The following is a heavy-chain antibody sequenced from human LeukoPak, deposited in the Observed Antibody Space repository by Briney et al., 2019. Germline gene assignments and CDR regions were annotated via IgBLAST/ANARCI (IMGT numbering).Heavy chain of an antibody. V-gene: IGHV1-2*02. J-gene: IGHJ4*02. Sequence: ASVKVSCKASGYTFTDYYILWVRQAPGQGLEGRGWLNPNSRDTYYPQKFRGRVTMTRDTSISTAYIELSSLRSDDTAVYYCARGRRILVGDTNAGDFFDYWGQGTLVTVSS. D-gene: IGHD1-26*01. CDR1: GYTFTDYY. CDR3: ARGRRILVGDTNAGDFFDY. CDR2: LNPNSRDT.